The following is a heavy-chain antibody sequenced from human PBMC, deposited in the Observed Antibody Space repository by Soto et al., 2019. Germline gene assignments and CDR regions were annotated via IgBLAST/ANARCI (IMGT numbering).Heavy chain of an antibody. CDR2: IYHSGST. Sequence: SETLSLTCAVSSGSISSSNWWSWVRQPPGKGLEWIGEIYHSGSTNYNPSLKSRVTISVDKSKNQFSLKLSSVTAADTAVYYCARVPGNDYGDYVQEYYFDYRGQGTLVTVSS. CDR1: SGSISSSNW. D-gene: IGHD4-17*01. CDR3: ARVPGNDYGDYVQEYYFDY. V-gene: IGHV4-4*02. J-gene: IGHJ4*02.